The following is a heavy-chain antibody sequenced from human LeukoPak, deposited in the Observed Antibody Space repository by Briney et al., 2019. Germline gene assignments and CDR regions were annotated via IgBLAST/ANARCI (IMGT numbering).Heavy chain of an antibody. CDR2: ISGSGSST. CDR3: AKDTIMITFGGVISTYFTNYYYYYMDV. J-gene: IGHJ6*03. Sequence: PGGSLRLSCAASGFTFSSYAMSWVRQAPGKGLEWVSAISGSGSSTYYADSVKGRFTISRDNPKNTLYLQMNSLRAEDTAVYYCAKDTIMITFGGVISTYFTNYYYYYMDVWGKGTTVTVSS. V-gene: IGHV3-23*01. CDR1: GFTFSSYA. D-gene: IGHD3-16*02.